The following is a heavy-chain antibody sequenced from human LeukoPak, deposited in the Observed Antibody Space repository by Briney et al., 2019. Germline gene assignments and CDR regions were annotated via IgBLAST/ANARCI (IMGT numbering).Heavy chain of an antibody. CDR3: ARDSHIVVVTAIGNFDY. Sequence: GGSLRLSCAASGFTFSSYAMHWVRQAPGKGLEGVAVISYDGSNKYYADSVKGRFTISRDNSKNTLYLQMNSLRAEDTAVYYCARDSHIVVVTAIGNFDYWGQGTLVTVSS. CDR1: GFTFSSYA. J-gene: IGHJ4*02. CDR2: ISYDGSNK. V-gene: IGHV3-30-3*01. D-gene: IGHD2-21*02.